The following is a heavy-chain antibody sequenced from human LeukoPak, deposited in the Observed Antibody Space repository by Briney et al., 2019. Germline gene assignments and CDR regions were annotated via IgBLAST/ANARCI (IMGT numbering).Heavy chain of an antibody. V-gene: IGHV5-51*01. J-gene: IGHJ4*02. D-gene: IGHD5-24*01. CDR2: LYPGDSES. CDR1: GYSFFSNYW. Sequence: PGESLKISCKAYGYSFFSNYWIAWVRQMPGKGLEWMGILYPGDSESRYSPSFQGQVTISADRSISTAYLHWSSLKVSDTAMYYCARASRDGYNQNFDYWGQGTLVTVSS. CDR3: ARASRDGYNQNFDY.